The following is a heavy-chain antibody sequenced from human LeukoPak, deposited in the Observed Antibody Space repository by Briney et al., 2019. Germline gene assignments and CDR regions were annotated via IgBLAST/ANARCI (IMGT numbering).Heavy chain of an antibody. CDR3: ARVGPYGDYVDY. CDR1: GYTFTSYD. CDR2: MNPNSGNT. J-gene: IGHJ4*02. Sequence: ASVKDSCKASGYTFTSYDINWVRQAAGQGREWMGWMNPNSGNTGYAQKFQGRVTMTRNTSISTAYMELSSLRSEDTAVYYCARVGPYGDYVDYWGQGTLVTVSS. V-gene: IGHV1-8*01. D-gene: IGHD4-17*01.